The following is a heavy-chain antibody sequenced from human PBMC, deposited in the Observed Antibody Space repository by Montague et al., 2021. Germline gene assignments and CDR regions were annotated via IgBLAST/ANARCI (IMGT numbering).Heavy chain of an antibody. CDR1: GGSISSASYY. Sequence: SETLSLTCTVSGGSISSASYYWGWIRQPPGKGLEFIGVIYYNGNTYPNPSLKSTVTVSMDTTKNQFSLRLSSVTAADTAVYYCARSLDYRGGSCYSGFDPWGQGTLVTASS. J-gene: IGHJ5*02. V-gene: IGHV4-39*01. CDR3: ARSLDYRGGSCYSGFDP. D-gene: IGHD2-15*01. CDR2: IYYNGNT.